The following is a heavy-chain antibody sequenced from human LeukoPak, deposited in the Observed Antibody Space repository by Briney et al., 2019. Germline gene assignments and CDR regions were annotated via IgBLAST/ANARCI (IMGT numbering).Heavy chain of an antibody. D-gene: IGHD3-22*01. V-gene: IGHV1-46*01. CDR3: AITYYYDSSGYWEYFQH. Sequence: ASVKVSCKASGYTFTSNYMHWVRQAPGQGLEWMGVIAPSSGTTSYAQKFQGRVTMTEDTSTDTAYMELSSLRSEDTAVYYCAITYYYDSSGYWEYFQHWGQGTLVTVSS. CDR1: GYTFTSNY. J-gene: IGHJ1*01. CDR2: IAPSSGTT.